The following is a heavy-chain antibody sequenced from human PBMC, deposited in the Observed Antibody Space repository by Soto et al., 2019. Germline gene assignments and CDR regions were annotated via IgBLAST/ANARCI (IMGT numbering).Heavy chain of an antibody. Sequence: ALVKVSCKASGGTFSSYAINWVRQAPGQGLEWLGWISAYDGNTNYAQILQGRVSMTTDTSTNTAYMELRSLRSDDTAMYYCARGGYYDSSGSRNYYYYGMNVWGQGTTVTVSS. CDR3: ARGGYYDSSGSRNYYYYGMNV. D-gene: IGHD3-22*01. CDR1: GGTFSSYA. V-gene: IGHV1-18*01. CDR2: ISAYDGNT. J-gene: IGHJ6*02.